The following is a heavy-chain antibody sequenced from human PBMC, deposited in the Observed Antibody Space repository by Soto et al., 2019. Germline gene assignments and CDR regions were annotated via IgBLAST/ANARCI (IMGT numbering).Heavy chain of an antibody. D-gene: IGHD4-17*01. CDR3: AKRFTVTTH. V-gene: IGHV3-23*01. CDR2: ISGSGGST. J-gene: IGHJ4*02. Sequence: EVQLLESGGGLVQPGGSLRLSCAASGFTFSSYAMNWVRQAPGKGLEWVSVISGSGGSTYYADSVKGRFTISRDNSQNTLYIQINRLTAEDTAVYYYAKRFTVTTHWGQGTLVTVSA. CDR1: GFTFSSYA.